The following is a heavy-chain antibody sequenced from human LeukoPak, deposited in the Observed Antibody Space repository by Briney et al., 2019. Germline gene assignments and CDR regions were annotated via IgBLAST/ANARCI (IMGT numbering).Heavy chain of an antibody. CDR3: ARDSGSYLLPFDY. CDR2: ISYSGST. V-gene: IGHV4-59*01. J-gene: IGHJ4*02. Sequence: MTSETLSLTCTVSGASISRYYWSWIRQPPGKGLEWIGSISYSGSTNYTPSLKSRVTISLDTSKNQFSLKLSSVTAADTAVYYCARDSGSYLLPFDYWGQGTLVTVSS. CDR1: GASISRYY. D-gene: IGHD1-26*01.